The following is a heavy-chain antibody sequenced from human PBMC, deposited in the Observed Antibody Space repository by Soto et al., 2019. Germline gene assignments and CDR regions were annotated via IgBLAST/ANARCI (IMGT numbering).Heavy chain of an antibody. CDR2: ISHVGST. D-gene: IGHD6-19*01. CDR3: ARVADGMDV. V-gene: IGHV4-4*02. J-gene: IGHJ6*02. Sequence: QVQLQESGPGLVKPSGTLSLTCVVSGGSISSNWWSWVRQPPGKGLEWIGEISHVGSTNYNPSLKMRVTISGDKSKNQFSLILNSVTAADTAVYYCARVADGMDVWGRGTTVTVSS. CDR1: GGSISSNW.